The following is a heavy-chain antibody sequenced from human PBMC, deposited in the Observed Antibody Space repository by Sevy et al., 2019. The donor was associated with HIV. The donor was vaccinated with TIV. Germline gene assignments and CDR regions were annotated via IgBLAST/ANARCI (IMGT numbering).Heavy chain of an antibody. CDR1: GFTFSSYA. Sequence: GGSLRLSCGVSGFTFSSYAMSWVRQAPGKGLEWVSGISGSGGSTYYADSVKGRFTISRDNSKNTLYLQMTSLGAEDTAVYYCAKEGFGYNYDSSGNLDYWGQGTLVTVS. D-gene: IGHD3-22*01. CDR3: AKEGFGYNYDSSGNLDY. J-gene: IGHJ4*02. V-gene: IGHV3-23*01. CDR2: ISGSGGST.